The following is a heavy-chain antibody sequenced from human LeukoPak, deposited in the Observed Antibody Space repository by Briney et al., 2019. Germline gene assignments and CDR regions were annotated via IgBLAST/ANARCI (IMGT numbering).Heavy chain of an antibody. Sequence: PSETLSLTCAVYGGSFSGYYWSWIRQPPGKGLEWIGEINHSGSTNYNPSLKSRVTISVDTSKNQFSLKLSSVTAADTAVYYCARASPYYDSSGYPTGAARFDYWGQGTLVTVSS. CDR1: GGSFSGYY. CDR2: INHSGST. D-gene: IGHD3-22*01. J-gene: IGHJ4*02. V-gene: IGHV4-34*01. CDR3: ARASPYYDSSGYPTGAARFDY.